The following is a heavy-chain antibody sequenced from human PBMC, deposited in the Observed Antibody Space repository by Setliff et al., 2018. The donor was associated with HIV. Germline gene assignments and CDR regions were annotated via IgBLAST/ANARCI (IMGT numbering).Heavy chain of an antibody. Sequence: LSLTCTVSGDSIGSYYWSWIRQPPGKGLEWIGEINHSGSTNYNPSLKSRVTISVDTSKNQFSLKLSSVTAADTAVYYCARRYYYYYMDVWGKGTTVTVSS. CDR3: ARRYYYYYMDV. V-gene: IGHV4-34*01. CDR2: INHSGST. J-gene: IGHJ6*03. CDR1: GDSIGSYY.